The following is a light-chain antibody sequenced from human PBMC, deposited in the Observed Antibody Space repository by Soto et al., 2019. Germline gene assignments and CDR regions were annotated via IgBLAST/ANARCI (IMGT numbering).Light chain of an antibody. CDR3: SSYTSSSTLVV. Sequence: QSALTQPASVSGSPGQSSTISCTGTSSEVGGYNYVSWYQQHPGKAPKLMIYDVSNRPSGVSNRFSGSKSGNTASLTISGLQAEAEADYYCSSYTSSSTLVVFGGGTKLTVL. CDR1: SSEVGGYNY. V-gene: IGLV2-14*01. J-gene: IGLJ2*01. CDR2: DVS.